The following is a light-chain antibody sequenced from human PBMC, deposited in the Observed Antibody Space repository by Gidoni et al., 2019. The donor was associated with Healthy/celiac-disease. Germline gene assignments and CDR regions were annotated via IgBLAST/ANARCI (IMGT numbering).Light chain of an antibody. CDR3: QQYYSTPLT. CDR2: WAS. J-gene: IGKJ4*01. CDR1: QSVLYSSNNKNY. Sequence: DIVMTQSPDSLAVSLGARATINCKSSQSVLYSSNNKNYLAWYQQKPGQPPKLLIYWASTRESGVPDRFIGSGSGTDFTLTISSLQAEDVAVYYCQQYYSTPLTFXGXTKVEIK. V-gene: IGKV4-1*01.